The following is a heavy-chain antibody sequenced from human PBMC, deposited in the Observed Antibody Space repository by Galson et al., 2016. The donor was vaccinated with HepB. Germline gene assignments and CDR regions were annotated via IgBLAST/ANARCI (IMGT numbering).Heavy chain of an antibody. V-gene: IGHV3-74*01. J-gene: IGHJ5*02. CDR2: MSSDGSDI. Sequence: SLRLSCAASGFTFGGYAIHWVRQVPGKRLVWVSRMSSDGSDIRYADSVKDRFTISRDDAKNTVHLQMNSLRVEDTAVYYCVRGFSHSSPPGPWGQGILVTVSS. D-gene: IGHD4-11*01. CDR1: GFTFGGYA. CDR3: VRGFSHSSPPGP.